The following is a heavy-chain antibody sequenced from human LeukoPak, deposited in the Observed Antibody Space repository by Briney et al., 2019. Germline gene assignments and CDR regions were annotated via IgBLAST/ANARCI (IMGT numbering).Heavy chain of an antibody. D-gene: IGHD3-3*01. CDR2: INHSGST. J-gene: IGHJ3*02. CDR3: ARGITIFGVVIIRGRPNDAFDI. Sequence: SETLSLTCAVYGGSFSGYYWSWIRQPPGKGLEWIGEINHSGSTNYNPSLKSRVTISVDTSKNQFSLKLSSVTAADTAVYYCARGITIFGVVIIRGRPNDAFDIWGQGTMVTVSS. CDR1: GGSFSGYY. V-gene: IGHV4-34*01.